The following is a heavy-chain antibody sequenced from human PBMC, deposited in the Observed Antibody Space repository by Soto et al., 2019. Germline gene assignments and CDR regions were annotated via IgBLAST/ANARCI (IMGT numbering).Heavy chain of an antibody. CDR2: IYHGGTT. J-gene: IGHJ4*03. D-gene: IGHD6-19*01. CDR3: ARVHVMVVAGSTFDY. V-gene: IGHV4-38-2*02. Sequence: KPSETLSLTCTVSGDSISSGSYWGWIRQPPGEGPEWIASIYHGGTTFYNPSLKSRISISVDTSKNQFSLRLTSVTAADTATYYCARVHVMVVAGSTFDYWGLGTLVTVSS. CDR1: GDSISSGSY.